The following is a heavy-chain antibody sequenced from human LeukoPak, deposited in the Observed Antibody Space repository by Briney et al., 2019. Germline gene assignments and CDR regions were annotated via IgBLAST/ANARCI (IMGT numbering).Heavy chain of an antibody. CDR1: GYTFTGYY. Sequence: ASVKVSCKASGYTFTGYYMHWVRQAPGQGPEWMGWINPNSGGTNYAQKFQGRVTMTRDTSISTAHMELSRLRSDDTAVYYCARGEYLLVVATYFFDYWGQGTLVTVSS. V-gene: IGHV1-2*02. D-gene: IGHD5-12*01. CDR3: ARGEYLLVVATYFFDY. CDR2: INPNSGGT. J-gene: IGHJ4*02.